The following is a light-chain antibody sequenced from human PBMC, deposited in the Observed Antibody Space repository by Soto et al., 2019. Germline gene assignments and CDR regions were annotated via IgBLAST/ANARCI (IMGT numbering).Light chain of an antibody. CDR2: GAY. J-gene: IGKJ4*01. CDR1: QSFSSK. CDR3: QQYNNWPLT. Sequence: EIVMTQSPATLSVSPGERVTLSCRASQSFSSKLAWYQQKPGQAPRLLIYGAYNRATGIPARFSGSGSGTDFTLTISSLQSEDFAIYYCQQYNNWPLTFGGGTKVEIK. V-gene: IGKV3-15*01.